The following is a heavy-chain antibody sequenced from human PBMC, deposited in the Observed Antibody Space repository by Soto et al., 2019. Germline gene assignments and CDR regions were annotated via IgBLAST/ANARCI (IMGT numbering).Heavy chain of an antibody. CDR1: GGSISSGGYY. V-gene: IGHV4-61*08. CDR2: IYYSGST. J-gene: IGHJ4*02. D-gene: IGHD2-15*01. CDR3: ATGYCSGGSCCFDY. Sequence: PSATLSLTCTVSGGSISSGGYYWSWIRQPPGKGLEWIGYIYYSGSTNYNPSLKSRVTISVDTSKNQFSLKLSSVTAADTAVYYCATGYCSGGSCCFDYWGQGTLVTVSS.